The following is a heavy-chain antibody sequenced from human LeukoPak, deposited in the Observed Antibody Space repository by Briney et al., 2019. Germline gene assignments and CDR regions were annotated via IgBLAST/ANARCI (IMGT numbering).Heavy chain of an antibody. Sequence: PSETLSLTCTVSGGSISSSSYYWGWIRQPPGKGLEWIGSIYYSGSTYYNPSLKSRVTISVDTSKNQFSLKLSSVTAADTAVYYCARGPRVGATCAFDIWGQGTMVTVS. CDR3: ARGPRVGATCAFDI. CDR2: IYYSGST. CDR1: GGSISSSSYY. V-gene: IGHV4-39*01. J-gene: IGHJ3*02. D-gene: IGHD1-26*01.